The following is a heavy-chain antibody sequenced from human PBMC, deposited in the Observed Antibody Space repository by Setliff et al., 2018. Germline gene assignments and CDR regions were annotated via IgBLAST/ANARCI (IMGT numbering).Heavy chain of an antibody. V-gene: IGHV4-34*01. CDR3: ATRIEGYSYGHHYFDY. J-gene: IGHJ4*02. Sequence: SETLSLTCAVYGGSFSGYYWSWIRQPPGKGLEWIGSIYHSGSTYYNPSLKSRVTISVDTSKDQFSLKLSSVTAADTAVYYCATRIEGYSYGHHYFDYWGQGTLVTVSS. CDR2: IYHSGST. CDR1: GGSFSGYY. D-gene: IGHD5-18*01.